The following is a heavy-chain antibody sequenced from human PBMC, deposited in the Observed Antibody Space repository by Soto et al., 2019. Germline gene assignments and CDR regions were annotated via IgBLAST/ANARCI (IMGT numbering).Heavy chain of an antibody. V-gene: IGHV4-59*08. CDR1: GGSISGYY. CDR3: PRRIAVAGTVWFDP. Sequence: QVQLQESGPGLVKPSETLSVTCTVSGGSISGYYWSWIRQPPGKELEWIGHVYYTGNTNYNPSLKSRVTISVDTSKNHFSLEMGSVTAADTAVYYCPRRIAVAGTVWFDPCVHGTLVTVSS. J-gene: IGHJ5*02. D-gene: IGHD6-19*01. CDR2: VYYTGNT.